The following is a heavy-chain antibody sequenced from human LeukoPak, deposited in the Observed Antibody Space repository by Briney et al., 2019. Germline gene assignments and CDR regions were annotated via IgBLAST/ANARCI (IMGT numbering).Heavy chain of an antibody. J-gene: IGHJ6*03. V-gene: IGHV3-23*01. D-gene: IGHD5-12*01. CDR2: ISSSGGST. CDR3: ARGSYSGYDTRPYYYYMDV. Sequence: GGSLRLSCAASEFTFSSFAMSWVRQSPGKGLEWVTTISSSGGSTFYAESVKGRFTISRDNNENTLYLQMNSLRVEDTAVYYCARGSYSGYDTRPYYYYMDVWGKGTTVAVSS. CDR1: EFTFSSFA.